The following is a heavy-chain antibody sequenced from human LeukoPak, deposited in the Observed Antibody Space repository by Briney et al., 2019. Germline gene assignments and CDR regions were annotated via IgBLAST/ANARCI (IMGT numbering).Heavy chain of an antibody. CDR3: ARDRSGWPSDY. D-gene: IGHD6-19*01. CDR1: GGSISSYY. J-gene: IGHJ4*02. V-gene: IGHV4-59*01. Sequence: SETLSLTCTVSGGSISSYYWSWIRQPPGKGLEWIGYIYYSGSTNYNPSLKSRVTISVDTSKNQFSLKLSSVTAADTAAYYCARDRSGWPSDYWGQGTLVTVSS. CDR2: IYYSGST.